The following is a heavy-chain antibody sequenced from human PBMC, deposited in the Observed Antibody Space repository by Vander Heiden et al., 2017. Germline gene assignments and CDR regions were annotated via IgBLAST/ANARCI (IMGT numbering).Heavy chain of an antibody. CDR1: GFGFSSYT. D-gene: IGHD6-6*01. Sequence: EVQLVELGGGLVQSGGSRRRSCAASGFGFSSYTMSWVLQAPGKGLEWVSSISSSSSAVYYADSVQGRFTISRDNAKNSLYLQIHSLRDGDTAVYYCARSRSSWDYWGQGTLVTVSS. CDR3: ARSRSSWDY. CDR2: ISSSSSAV. J-gene: IGHJ4*02. V-gene: IGHV3-48*02.